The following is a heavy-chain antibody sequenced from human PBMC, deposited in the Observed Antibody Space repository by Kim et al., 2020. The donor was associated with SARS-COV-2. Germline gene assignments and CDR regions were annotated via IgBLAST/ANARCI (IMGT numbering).Heavy chain of an antibody. CDR1: GFTFSNYA. D-gene: IGHD5-18*01. Sequence: GGSLRLSCAASGFTFSNYAMSWVRQPPGKGLEWVAAISGNGGSTFYPDSVKGRFTISRDNSENKLYLQMNGLRAEDTAEYYCPKDRGGFSYGSYNYYGMDVWGQGTTVTVSS. CDR2: ISGNGGST. V-gene: IGHV3-23*01. J-gene: IGHJ6*02. CDR3: PKDRGGFSYGSYNYYGMDV.